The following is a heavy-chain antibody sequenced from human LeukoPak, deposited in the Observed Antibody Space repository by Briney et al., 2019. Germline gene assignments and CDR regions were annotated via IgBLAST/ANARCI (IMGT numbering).Heavy chain of an antibody. D-gene: IGHD3-3*01. CDR1: GGSISSGDYY. Sequence: SQTLSLTCTVSGGSISSGDYYWSWIRQPPGRGLEWIGYIYYSGSTYYNPSLKSRVTLSVDTSKNQFSLKLSSVTAADTAVYYCARDRVVMTAFDIWGQGTMVTVSS. CDR3: ARDRVVMTAFDI. V-gene: IGHV4-30-4*01. CDR2: IYYSGST. J-gene: IGHJ3*02.